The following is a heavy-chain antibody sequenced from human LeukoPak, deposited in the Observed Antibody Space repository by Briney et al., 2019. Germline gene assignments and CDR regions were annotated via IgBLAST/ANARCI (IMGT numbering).Heavy chain of an antibody. CDR2: INPGGDYT. CDR3: ARSVTSGSYYGLHY. J-gene: IGHJ4*02. CDR1: GYTFTSYF. Sequence: ASVKVSCKASGYTFTSYFMHWVRQAPGQGLEWMGIINPGGDYTNYAQKFQGRVTMTRDTSTTSVYMELSSLRSEDTAIYYCARSVTSGSYYGLHYWGQGTLVTVSS. D-gene: IGHD3-10*01. V-gene: IGHV1-46*01.